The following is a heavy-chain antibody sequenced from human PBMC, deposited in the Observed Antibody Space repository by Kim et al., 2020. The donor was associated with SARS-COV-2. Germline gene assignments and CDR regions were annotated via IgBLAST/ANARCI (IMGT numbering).Heavy chain of an antibody. CDR3: ARVGHYYGSGGSYYYYYGMDV. Sequence: SETLSLTCTVSGGSISSYYWSWIRQPPGKGLEWIGYIYYSGSTNYNPSLKSRVTISVDTSKNQFSLKLSSVTAADTAVYYCARVGHYYGSGGSYYYYYGMDVWGHGTTVTVSS. D-gene: IGHD3-10*01. V-gene: IGHV4-59*13. J-gene: IGHJ6*02. CDR1: GGSISSYY. CDR2: IYYSGST.